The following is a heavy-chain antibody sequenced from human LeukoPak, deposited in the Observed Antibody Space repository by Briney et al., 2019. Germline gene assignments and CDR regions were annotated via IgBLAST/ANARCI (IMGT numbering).Heavy chain of an antibody. V-gene: IGHV4-59*11. CDR1: GGSISSHY. CDR3: ARGAYYYDNYFDY. J-gene: IGHJ4*02. D-gene: IGHD3-22*01. Sequence: PSETLSLTCTVSGGSISSHYWSWIRQPPGKGLEWIGYIYYNGSTNYNPSLKSRVTISVDTSKNQFSLKLSSVTAADTAVYYCARGAYYYDNYFDYWGQGTLVTVSS. CDR2: IYYNGST.